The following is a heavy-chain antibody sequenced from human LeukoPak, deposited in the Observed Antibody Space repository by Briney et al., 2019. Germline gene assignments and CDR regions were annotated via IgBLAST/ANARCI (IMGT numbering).Heavy chain of an antibody. D-gene: IGHD2-8*01. CDR2: IWYDGSNE. CDR3: AKDPLGFCTRATCRYLDS. V-gene: IGHV3-30*02. J-gene: IGHJ4*02. CDR1: GFTFSNYG. Sequence: PGGSLRLSCAASGFTFSNYGMHWVRQAPGKGLEWVAFIWYDGSNEYYVDSVKGRFTISRDNSENTLFLQMSSLRTEDTAVYYCAKDPLGFCTRATCRYLDSWGQGTLVTVSS.